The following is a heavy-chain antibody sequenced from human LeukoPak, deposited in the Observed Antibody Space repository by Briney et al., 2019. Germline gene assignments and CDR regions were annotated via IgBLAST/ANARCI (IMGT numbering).Heavy chain of an antibody. Sequence: GWSLRLSCAASGFKFSSYEMNWVGQAPGKGPEWIAYINSSGSTVLYADSGKGRFTISRDNGKNSLYLQMKSLRVEDTAIYYCSTDATPQHSTGWVFFDSWGQGVLLTVSS. J-gene: IGHJ4*02. V-gene: IGHV3-48*03. CDR3: STDATPQHSTGWVFFDS. CDR2: INSSGSTV. D-gene: IGHD6-19*01. CDR1: GFKFSSYE.